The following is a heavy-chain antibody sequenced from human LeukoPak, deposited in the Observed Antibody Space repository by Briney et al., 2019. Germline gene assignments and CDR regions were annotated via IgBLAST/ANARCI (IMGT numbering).Heavy chain of an antibody. CDR2: IIPILGIA. CDR3: ARQLRFLEDAPDY. CDR1: GGTFSSYA. V-gene: IGHV1-69*04. Sequence: SVKVSCKASGGTFSSYAISWVRQAPGQGLEWMGRIIPILGIANYAQKFQGRVTITADKSTSTAYMELSSLRSEDTAVYYCARQLRFLEDAPDYWGQGTLVTVSS. J-gene: IGHJ4*02. D-gene: IGHD3-3*01.